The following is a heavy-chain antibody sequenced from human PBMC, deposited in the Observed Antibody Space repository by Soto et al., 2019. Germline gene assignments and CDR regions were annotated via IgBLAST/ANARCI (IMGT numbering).Heavy chain of an antibody. Sequence: QVQLQQWGAGLLKPSETLSLTCAVYGGSFSGYYWSWIRQPPGKGLEWIGEINHSGSTNYNPSLKSRVTISVDTSKNQFSLRLSSVTAADTAVYYCARSNRIAAAGYFDYWGQGTLVTVSS. CDR3: ARSNRIAAAGYFDY. CDR2: INHSGST. J-gene: IGHJ4*02. D-gene: IGHD6-13*01. CDR1: GGSFSGYY. V-gene: IGHV4-34*01.